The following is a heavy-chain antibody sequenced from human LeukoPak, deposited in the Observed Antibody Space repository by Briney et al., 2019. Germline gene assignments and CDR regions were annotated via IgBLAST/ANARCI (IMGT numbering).Heavy chain of an antibody. CDR3: ARGGKIQLWPRRANYYNYMDV. CDR1: GFTFSSYG. CDR2: ISYDVINK. V-gene: IGHV3-30*03. D-gene: IGHD5-18*01. Sequence: GGSLKLSCAASGFTFSSYGMHWVRQAPGKGLEWVAVISYDVINKYYADSVEGRFTISRDNSKNTLYLQVNSLRAEDAALYYCARGGKIQLWPRRANYYNYMDVWGKGTTVTVSS. J-gene: IGHJ6*03.